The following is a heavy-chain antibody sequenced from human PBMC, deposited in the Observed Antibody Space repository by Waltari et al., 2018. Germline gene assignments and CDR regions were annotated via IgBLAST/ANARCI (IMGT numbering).Heavy chain of an antibody. CDR3: ARAMVQGVNRQSFDY. Sequence: EVQLVESGGGLVKPGGSLRLSCAASGFTFSSYSMNWVRQAPGKGLEWVSSISSSSSYIYYADSVKGRFTISRDNAKNSLYLQMNSLRAEDTAVYYCARAMVQGVNRQSFDYWGQGTLVTVSS. CDR2: ISSSSSYI. V-gene: IGHV3-21*01. J-gene: IGHJ4*02. CDR1: GFTFSSYS. D-gene: IGHD3-10*01.